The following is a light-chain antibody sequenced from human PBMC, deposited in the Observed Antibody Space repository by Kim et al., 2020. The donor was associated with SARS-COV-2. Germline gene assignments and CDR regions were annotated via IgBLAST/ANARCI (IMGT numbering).Light chain of an antibody. J-gene: IGLJ2*01. CDR2: EVS. V-gene: IGLV2-18*02. CDR1: SSDVGSYNR. CDR3: SSYTSSSTVV. Sequence: GQSVTISGTGTSSDVGSYNRVSWYQQPPGTATKLMIYEVSTRPSGVPDRFSGSKSGNTASLTISGLQAEDEADYYCSSYTSSSTVVFGGGTQLTVL.